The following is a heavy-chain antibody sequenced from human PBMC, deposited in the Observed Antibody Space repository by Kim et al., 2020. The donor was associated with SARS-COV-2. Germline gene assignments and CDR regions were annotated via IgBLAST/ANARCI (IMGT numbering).Heavy chain of an antibody. J-gene: IGHJ4*02. CDR3: AKERGSYGDFDY. D-gene: IGHD1-26*01. Sequence: YHADSWRGRSTNSRENARNTLYLQRKSRRAEDTAVYYCAKERGSYGDFDYWGQGTLVTVSS. V-gene: IGHV3-23*01.